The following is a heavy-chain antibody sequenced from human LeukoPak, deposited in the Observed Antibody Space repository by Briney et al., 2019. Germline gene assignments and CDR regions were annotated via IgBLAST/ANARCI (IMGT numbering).Heavy chain of an antibody. V-gene: IGHV3-33*01. J-gene: IGHJ4*02. Sequence: PGGSLRLSCAASGFTFSSYGMHWVRQAPGKGLEWVAIIWYDGSNKYYADSVKGRFTISRDNSKNTLYLQMNSLRAEDTAVYYCARGVMDYDSSGYLFDYWGEGSLVTVSS. CDR3: ARGVMDYDSSGYLFDY. D-gene: IGHD3-22*01. CDR2: IWYDGSNK. CDR1: GFTFSSYG.